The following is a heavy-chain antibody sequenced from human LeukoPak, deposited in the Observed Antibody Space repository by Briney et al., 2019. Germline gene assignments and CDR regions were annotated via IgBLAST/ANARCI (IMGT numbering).Heavy chain of an antibody. J-gene: IGHJ6*02. V-gene: IGHV3-48*01. CDR3: ARDSFMDA. Sequence: GGSLRLSCAASGFTFSSYSMNWVRRAPGKGLEWVSYISSSSSTIYYADSVKGRFTISRDNAKNSLYLQMNSLRAEDTAVYYCARDSFMDAWGQGTTVTVSS. CDR1: GFTFSSYS. CDR2: ISSSSSTI.